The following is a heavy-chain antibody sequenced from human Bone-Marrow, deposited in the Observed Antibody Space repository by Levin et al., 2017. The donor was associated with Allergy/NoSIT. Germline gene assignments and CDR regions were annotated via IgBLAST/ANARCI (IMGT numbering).Heavy chain of an antibody. V-gene: IGHV4-34*01. CDR1: GGSFSGYY. D-gene: IGHD4-17*01. J-gene: IGHJ4*02. CDR2: INHSGST. Sequence: SETLSLTCAVYGGSFSGYYWSWIRQPPGKGLEWIGEINHSGSTNYNPSLKSRVTISVDTSKNQFSLKLSSVTAADTAVYYCASGTTVTTSPDPGFDYWGQGTLVTVSS. CDR3: ASGTTVTTSPDPGFDY.